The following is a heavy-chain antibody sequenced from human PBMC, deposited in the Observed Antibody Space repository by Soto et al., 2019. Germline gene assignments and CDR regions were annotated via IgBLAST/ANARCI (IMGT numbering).Heavy chain of an antibody. V-gene: IGHV1-18*01. D-gene: IGHD3-3*01. CDR1: GSTYTRYG. J-gene: IGHJ6*02. Sequence: ALGLGYLKPAGSTYTRYGLILVRTAQAQEHQWPGWISAYNGNTTYAQKLQGRVTMTTDTSTSTAYMELRSLRSDDTAVYYCARDPGRGTSFGVVIPSDYYYYYGLDGWGQGNTVTVS. CDR3: ARDPGRGTSFGVVIPSDYYYYYGLDG. CDR2: ISAYNGNT.